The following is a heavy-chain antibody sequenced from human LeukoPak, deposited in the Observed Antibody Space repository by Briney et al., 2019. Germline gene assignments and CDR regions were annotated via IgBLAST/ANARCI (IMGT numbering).Heavy chain of an antibody. CDR2: ISYDGNNK. D-gene: IGHD2-2*01. J-gene: IGHJ4*02. V-gene: IGHV3-30*03. CDR3: ARDPRASDDY. CDR1: GFTFNTYG. Sequence: GRSLRLSCAASGFTFNTYGMHWVRQAPGKGLEWVAVISYDGNNKYYGDSVKGRFTISRDNSKNTLYLQMDSLRAEDTAVYYCARDPRASDDYWGQGTLVTVSS.